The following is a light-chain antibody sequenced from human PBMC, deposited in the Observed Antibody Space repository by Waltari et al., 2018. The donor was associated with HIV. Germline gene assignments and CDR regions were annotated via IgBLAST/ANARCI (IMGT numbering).Light chain of an antibody. Sequence: DTVMHRTPLSLTVSSGDRASVTGNSPQSLKHENGVTYLAWFVQRPGRAPEPLIPLTASRTSGISDRFSGRGSATDFTLTIDAVQAGDVGLYFCMQTLEIPWTFGQGTKLQI. CDR2: LTA. V-gene: IGKV2-28*01. CDR3: MQTLEIPWT. J-gene: IGKJ1*01. CDR1: QSLKHENGVTY.